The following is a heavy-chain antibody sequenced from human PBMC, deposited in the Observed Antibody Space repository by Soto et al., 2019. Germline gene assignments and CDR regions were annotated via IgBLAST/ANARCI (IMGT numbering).Heavy chain of an antibody. J-gene: IGHJ6*02. Sequence: GAPVKVSCKASGYTFTGYYMHWVRQAPGQGLEWMGWINPNSGGTNYAQKFQGRVTITADKSTSTAYMELSSLRSEDTAVYYCASKPGYCSGGSCYKVYYYGMDVWGQGTTVTVSS. CDR3: ASKPGYCSGGSCYKVYYYGMDV. CDR2: INPNSGGT. V-gene: IGHV1-2*02. CDR1: GYTFTGYY. D-gene: IGHD2-15*01.